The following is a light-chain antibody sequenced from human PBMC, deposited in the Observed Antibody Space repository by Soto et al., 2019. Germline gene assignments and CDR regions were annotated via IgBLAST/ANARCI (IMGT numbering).Light chain of an antibody. Sequence: DIQMTQSPSTLSASVGDRVTITCRASQSISSWLAWYQQKPGKAPKLLIYKASSLESGVPSRFSGSGSGTEFTLNISSLQPDDFATYYCHRYSSYPWTFGQGTKVEIK. CDR1: QSISSW. V-gene: IGKV1-5*03. CDR2: KAS. CDR3: HRYSSYPWT. J-gene: IGKJ1*01.